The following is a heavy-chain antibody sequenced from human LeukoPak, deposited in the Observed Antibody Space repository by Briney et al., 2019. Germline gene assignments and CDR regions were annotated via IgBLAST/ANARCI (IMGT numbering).Heavy chain of an antibody. J-gene: IGHJ4*02. Sequence: PETLSLTCTVCGGAIRSHYWNWIRQPAGKGLEWIGRIYTSGSTNYNASLKSQVSMSVDTSKNQFSLKLSSVTAADTAVFYCARENSGSYREFDYWGQGTLVTVSS. CDR2: IYTSGST. CDR3: ARENSGSYREFDY. CDR1: GGAIRSHY. V-gene: IGHV4-4*07. D-gene: IGHD1-26*01.